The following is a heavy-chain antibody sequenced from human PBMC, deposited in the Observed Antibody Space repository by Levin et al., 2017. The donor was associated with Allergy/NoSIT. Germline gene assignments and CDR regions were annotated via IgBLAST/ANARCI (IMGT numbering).Heavy chain of an antibody. Sequence: SETLSLTCAVSGASISSYYWSWIRQPPGEGLEWIGYIYYSGTTNYNPSLTSRVTISIDTSKNHFSLNLTSVSAADTAVYYCARAGRGSSGSFGYFYGMDVWGQGATVTVSS. V-gene: IGHV4-59*01. CDR3: ARAGRGSSGSFGYFYGMDV. D-gene: IGHD6-19*01. J-gene: IGHJ6*02. CDR1: GASISSYY. CDR2: IYYSGTT.